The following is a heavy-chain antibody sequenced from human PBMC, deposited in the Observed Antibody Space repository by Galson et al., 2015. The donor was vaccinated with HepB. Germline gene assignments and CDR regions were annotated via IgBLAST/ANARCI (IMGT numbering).Heavy chain of an antibody. CDR1: GGSISSSSYY. V-gene: IGHV4-39*01. CDR2: IYYSGST. D-gene: IGHD2-21*01. Sequence: ETLSVTCTVSGGSISSSSYYWGWIRQPPGKGLEWIGSIYYSGSTYYNPSLKSRVTIPVDTSKNQFSLKLSSVTAADTAVYYCARAELAVGNFDYWGQGTLVTVSS. J-gene: IGHJ4*02. CDR3: ARAELAVGNFDY.